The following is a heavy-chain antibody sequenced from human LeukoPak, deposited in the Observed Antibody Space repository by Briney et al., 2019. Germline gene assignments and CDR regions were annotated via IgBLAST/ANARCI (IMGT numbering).Heavy chain of an antibody. J-gene: IGHJ4*02. CDR2: TYYRSKLSS. CDR1: GGSVSSKSGA. D-gene: IGHD6-13*01. V-gene: IGHV6-1*01. CDR3: ARGNAATGFDY. Sequence: SQTVSLTCAFSGGSVSSKSGAWNWIRQSPLSGLEWPGRTYYRSKLSSDDAISVKSRITINPDTYNTQFSLQLNSVTPEDTAVYYCARGNAATGFDYWGQGSLVTVSS.